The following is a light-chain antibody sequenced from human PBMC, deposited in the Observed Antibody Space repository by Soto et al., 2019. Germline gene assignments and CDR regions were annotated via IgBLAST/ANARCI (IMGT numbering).Light chain of an antibody. Sequence: EIVMTQSPATLSVSPGERVTLSCRASQSVRDNLAWYQQKPGQAPRLLIYGALTRATGIPARFSSSGSGTEFTLTISSLQSEDVAFYYCQQYNDWPLTFGPATKVDIK. V-gene: IGKV3-15*01. J-gene: IGKJ3*01. CDR2: GAL. CDR3: QQYNDWPLT. CDR1: QSVRDN.